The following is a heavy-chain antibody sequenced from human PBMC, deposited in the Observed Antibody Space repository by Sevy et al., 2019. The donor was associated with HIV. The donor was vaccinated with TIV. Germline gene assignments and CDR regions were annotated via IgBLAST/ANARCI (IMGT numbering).Heavy chain of an antibody. CDR3: ATAPGYYDSAPFDY. D-gene: IGHD3-22*01. V-gene: IGHV3-15*01. CDR1: GFTFNNAW. CDR2: IKSNIDGETT. Sequence: GGSLRLSCAVSGFTFNNAWMNGVRQAPGTGLQWVGLIKSNIDGETTDYAAPVKGRFTISRDDSKNTLYLQMNNLKIEDTAVYYCATAPGYYDSAPFDYWGPGTLVTVSS. J-gene: IGHJ4*02.